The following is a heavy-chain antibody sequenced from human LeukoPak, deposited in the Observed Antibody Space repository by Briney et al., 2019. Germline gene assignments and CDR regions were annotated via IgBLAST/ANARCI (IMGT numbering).Heavy chain of an antibody. CDR1: GFTFSSYA. Sequence: GGSLRLSCAASGFTFSSYAMSWVRQAPGKGLEWVSAISGSGGSTYYADSVKGRFTISRDNSKNTLYLRMNSLRAEDTAVYYCAKSGLPNAYYYYMDVWGKGTTVTVSS. D-gene: IGHD5-12*01. CDR2: ISGSGGST. V-gene: IGHV3-23*01. J-gene: IGHJ6*03. CDR3: AKSGLPNAYYYYMDV.